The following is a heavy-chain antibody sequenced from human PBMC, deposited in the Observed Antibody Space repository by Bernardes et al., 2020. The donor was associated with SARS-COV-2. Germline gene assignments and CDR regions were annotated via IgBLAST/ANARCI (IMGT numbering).Heavy chain of an antibody. CDR2: FDPEDGET. CDR1: GYTLTELS. D-gene: IGHD6-19*01. V-gene: IGHV1-24*01. J-gene: IGHJ5*02. Sequence: ASVQVSCKVSGYTLTELSMHWVRQAPGQGFEWMGGFDPEDGETIYAQKFQGRVTMTEDTSTDTAYMELSSLRSEATAVYYCATVPTFISGWYLSVQPNWFDPGGEGTLVTVSS. CDR3: ATVPTFISGWYLSVQPNWFDP.